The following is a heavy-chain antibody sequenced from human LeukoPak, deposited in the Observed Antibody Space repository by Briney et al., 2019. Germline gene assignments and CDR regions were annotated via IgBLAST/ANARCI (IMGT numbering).Heavy chain of an antibody. Sequence: GASVKVSCKASGGTFSRYAISWVRQAPGQGLEWMGRIIPILGITNYAQKFQGRVTITADKSTSTAYMELSSLRSEDTAVYYCAREWELLWYRWFDPWGQGTLVTVSS. V-gene: IGHV1-69*04. CDR1: GGTFSRYA. D-gene: IGHD1-26*01. CDR2: IIPILGIT. J-gene: IGHJ5*02. CDR3: AREWELLWYRWFDP.